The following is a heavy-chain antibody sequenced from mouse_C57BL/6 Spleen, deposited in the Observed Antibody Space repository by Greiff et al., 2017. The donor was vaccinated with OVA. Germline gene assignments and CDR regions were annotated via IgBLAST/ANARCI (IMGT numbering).Heavy chain of an antibody. Sequence: QVQLQQPGAELVRPGSSVKLSCKASGYTFTSYWMHWVKQRPIQGLEWIGNIDPSDSETHYNQKFKDKATMTVDKSSSTAYMQLSSLTSEDSAVYYCAREIYYGNYSYYFDYWGQGTTLTVSS. CDR1: GYTFTSYW. J-gene: IGHJ2*01. V-gene: IGHV1-52*01. CDR3: AREIYYGNYSYYFDY. CDR2: IDPSDSET. D-gene: IGHD2-1*01.